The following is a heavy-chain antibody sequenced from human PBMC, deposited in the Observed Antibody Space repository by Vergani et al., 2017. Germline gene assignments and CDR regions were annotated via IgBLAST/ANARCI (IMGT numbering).Heavy chain of an antibody. V-gene: IGHV4-59*11. Sequence: QVQLQESGPGLVKSSETLSLSCSVSFDSIRNLNCNWIRQPPGKGLEWLGPIHYSGNTNYNPSLNTRGTISVDTSKDQFSLTLTSVTAADTAGYYCASDTDSGQRADRWGQGILVTVTS. CDR2: IHYSGNT. CDR3: ASDTDSGQRADR. J-gene: IGHJ5*02. D-gene: IGHD6-19*01. CDR1: FDSIRNLN.